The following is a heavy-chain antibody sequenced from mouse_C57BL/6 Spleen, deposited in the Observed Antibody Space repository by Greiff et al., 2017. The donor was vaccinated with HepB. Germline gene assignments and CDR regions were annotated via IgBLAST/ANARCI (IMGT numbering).Heavy chain of an antibody. D-gene: IGHD2-4*01. V-gene: IGHV1-64*01. Sequence: VQLQQPGAELVKPGASVKLSCKASGYTFTSYWMHWVKQRPGQGLEWIGMIHPNSGSTNYNEKFKSKATLTVDKSSSPAYMQLSSLTSEDSAVYYCARDDYDVGDWFAYWGQGTLVTVSA. J-gene: IGHJ3*01. CDR3: ARDDYDVGDWFAY. CDR2: IHPNSGST. CDR1: GYTFTSYW.